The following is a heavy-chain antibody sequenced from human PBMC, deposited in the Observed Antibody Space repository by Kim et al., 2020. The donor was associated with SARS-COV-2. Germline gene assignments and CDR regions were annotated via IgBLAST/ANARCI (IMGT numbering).Heavy chain of an antibody. CDR2: INAGNGNT. CDR1: GYTFTSYA. CDR3: ARGCSCGSCYFFFGELDP. D-gene: IGHD2-15*01. Sequence: ASVKVSCKASGYTFTSYAMHWVRQAPGQRLEWMGWINAGNGNTKYSQKFQGRVTITRDTSASTAYMELSSLRSEDTAVYYCARGCSCGSCYFFFGELDPWGQGTLVTVSS. V-gene: IGHV1-3*01. J-gene: IGHJ5*02.